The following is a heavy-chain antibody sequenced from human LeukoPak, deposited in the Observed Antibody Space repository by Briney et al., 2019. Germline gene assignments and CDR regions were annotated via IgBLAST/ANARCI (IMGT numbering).Heavy chain of an antibody. CDR2: ISSSSSYI. CDR1: GFTFSSYS. Sequence: GGSLRLSCAASGFTFSSYSMNWVRQAPGKGLEWVSSISSSSSYIYYADSVKGRFTISRDNAKNSLYLQMNSLRAEDTAVYYCARGGRLPYYYYYYYMDVWGKGTTVTVSS. V-gene: IGHV3-21*01. D-gene: IGHD1-26*01. J-gene: IGHJ6*03. CDR3: ARGGRLPYYYYYYYMDV.